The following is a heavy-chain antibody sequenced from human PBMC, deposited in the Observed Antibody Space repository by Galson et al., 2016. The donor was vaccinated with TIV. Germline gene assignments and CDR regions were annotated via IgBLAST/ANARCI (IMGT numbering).Heavy chain of an antibody. CDR3: ARLSRQWLVYAFDI. J-gene: IGHJ3*02. CDR1: GYFFPSYW. CDR2: IYPGDSDT. Sequence: QSGAEVKKPGDSLKISCKGSGYFFPSYWIGWVRQMPGKGLEWMGIIYPGDSDTRYSPSLQGQVTISADKSISTAYLQWSSLKASDTAMYYCARLSRQWLVYAFDIWGHGTMVTVSS. D-gene: IGHD6-19*01. V-gene: IGHV5-51*01.